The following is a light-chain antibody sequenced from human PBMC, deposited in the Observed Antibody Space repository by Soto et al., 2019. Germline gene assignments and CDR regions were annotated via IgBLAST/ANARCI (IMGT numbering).Light chain of an antibody. CDR2: LGS. J-gene: IGKJ4*01. CDR3: MQTLQTPS. CDR1: QSLLHSNGYNY. Sequence: DIVMTQSPLSLPVTPGEPASISCRSSQSLLHSNGYNYLDWYLQKPGQSPQLLIYLGSNRASGVADRFSGSGSGTDFTLKISRVEAEDVGVYYCMQTLQTPSFGGG. V-gene: IGKV2-28*01.